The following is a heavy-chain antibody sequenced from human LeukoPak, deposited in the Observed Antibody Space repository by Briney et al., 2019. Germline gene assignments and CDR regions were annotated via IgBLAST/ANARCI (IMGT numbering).Heavy chain of an antibody. CDR3: ANGAGSRAFDI. CDR1: GFTFSSYG. J-gene: IGHJ3*02. CDR2: ISYDGSNK. Sequence: GGSLRLSCAASGFTFSSYGMHWVRQAPGKGLEWVAVISYDGSNKYYADSVKGRFTMSRENSKNTLYLQMDSLRAEDTAVYYCANGAGSRAFDIWGQGTMVTVSS. V-gene: IGHV3-30*18. D-gene: IGHD3-10*01.